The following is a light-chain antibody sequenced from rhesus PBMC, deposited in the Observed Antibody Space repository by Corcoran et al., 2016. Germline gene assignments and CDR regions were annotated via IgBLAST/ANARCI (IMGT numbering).Light chain of an antibody. CDR2: YES. Sequence: DIQMTQSPSSLSASVGDRVTITCRASQGVSTHLAWYQQKPGKAPKPLIYYESQLESGVPSRFSGSGAGTEFTLTISSLQTEDFATYFCQQYNSDPFTFGPGTKLDIK. V-gene: IGKV1-37*01. CDR1: QGVSTH. J-gene: IGKJ3*01. CDR3: QQYNSDPFT.